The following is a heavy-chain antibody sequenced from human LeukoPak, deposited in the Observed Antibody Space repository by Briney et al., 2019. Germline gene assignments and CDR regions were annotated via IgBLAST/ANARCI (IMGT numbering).Heavy chain of an antibody. D-gene: IGHD6-13*01. CDR3: ARYGFSSSWQGGWHAFDI. CDR2: INPTVGDT. Sequence: GASVKVSCKASGYTLTSYYMHWVRQAPGQGLEWMGIINPTVGDTIYAQKFQGRVTMTRDMSTSTVYMEWSSLRSDDTAVYYCARYGFSSSWQGGWHAFDIWGQGTMVTVSS. V-gene: IGHV1-46*01. J-gene: IGHJ3*02. CDR1: GYTLTSYY.